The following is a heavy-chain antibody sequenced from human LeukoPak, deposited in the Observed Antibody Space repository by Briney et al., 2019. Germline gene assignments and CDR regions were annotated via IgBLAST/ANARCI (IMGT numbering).Heavy chain of an antibody. CDR2: INPNSGGT. D-gene: IGHD6-6*01. CDR3: ARESIAARLRYYGMDV. Sequence: GASVKVSCKASGYTFTGYYMHWVRQAPGQGLEWMGWINPNSGGTNYAQKFQGRVTMTRDTSISTAYMELSRLRSDDTAVYYCARESIAARLRYYGMDVWGQGTTVTVSS. J-gene: IGHJ6*02. V-gene: IGHV1-2*02. CDR1: GYTFTGYY.